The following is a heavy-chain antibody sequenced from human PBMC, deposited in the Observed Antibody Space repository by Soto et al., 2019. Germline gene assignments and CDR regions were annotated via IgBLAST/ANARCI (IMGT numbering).Heavy chain of an antibody. J-gene: IGHJ6*02. V-gene: IGHV3-33*01. Sequence: QVQLVESGGGVVQPGRSLRLSCAASGFTFSSYGMHWVRQAPGKGLEWVAVIWYDGSNKYYADSVKGRFTISRDNSKNTMYLQMNSLRAEDTAVYYCARGYYDSSGYYKYLDYYYGMDVWGQGTTVTVSS. CDR1: GFTFSSYG. CDR3: ARGYYDSSGYYKYLDYYYGMDV. D-gene: IGHD3-22*01. CDR2: IWYDGSNK.